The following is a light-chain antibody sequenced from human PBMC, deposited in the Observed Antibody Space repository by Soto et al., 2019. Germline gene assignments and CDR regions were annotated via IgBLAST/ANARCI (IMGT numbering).Light chain of an antibody. J-gene: IGKJ5*01. CDR2: GAS. CDR3: QQYHKWPPIT. CDR1: QSVDGY. V-gene: IGKV3-15*01. Sequence: EVVMTQSPVTLSVSPGESATLSCRASQSVDGYLAWYQQKPGQAPRLLIYGASTRATGVTVRFRGGGSGTEFTLTISSLQSEDSAVYYCQQYHKWPPITFGQGTRLETK.